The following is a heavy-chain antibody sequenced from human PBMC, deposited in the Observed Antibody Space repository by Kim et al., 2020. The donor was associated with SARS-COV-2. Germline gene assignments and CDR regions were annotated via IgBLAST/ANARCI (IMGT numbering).Heavy chain of an antibody. V-gene: IGHV4-34*01. J-gene: IGHJ4*01. CDR1: GGSFSGYY. Sequence: SETLSLTCAVYGGSFSGYYWSWIRQPPGKGLEWIGEINHSGSTNYNPSLKSRVTISVDTSKNQFSLKLSSVTAADTAVYYCARGLGPSITIFRVVSGFD. D-gene: IGHD3-3*01. CDR2: INHSGST. CDR3: ARGLGPSITIFRVVSGFD.